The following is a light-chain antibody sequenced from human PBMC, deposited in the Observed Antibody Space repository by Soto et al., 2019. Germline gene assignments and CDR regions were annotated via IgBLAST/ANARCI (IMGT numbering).Light chain of an antibody. Sequence: EIVVTQSPATLSVSPGERATLSCRATQSVSSNLAWYQQKPGRAPRLLIYGASTRATGIPARFSGSGSGTEFTLTISSLQSEDFAVYYCQQYNNWPPLFGPGTKVDIK. V-gene: IGKV3-15*01. CDR1: QSVSSN. CDR2: GAS. CDR3: QQYNNWPPL. J-gene: IGKJ3*01.